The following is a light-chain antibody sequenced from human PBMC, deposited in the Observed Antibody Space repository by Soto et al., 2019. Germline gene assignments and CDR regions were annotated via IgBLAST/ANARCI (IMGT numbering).Light chain of an antibody. Sequence: SYELTQPPSVSVAPGKTARINCGGNNIGSKSVHWYQQKPGQAPLLVIYYDSDRPSGIPERFSGSNSGNTATLTIRRVEAGDEADYYCQVWDSSSDHPGFGGGTKRTVL. V-gene: IGLV3-21*04. J-gene: IGLJ2*01. CDR2: YDS. CDR1: NIGSKS. CDR3: QVWDSSSDHPG.